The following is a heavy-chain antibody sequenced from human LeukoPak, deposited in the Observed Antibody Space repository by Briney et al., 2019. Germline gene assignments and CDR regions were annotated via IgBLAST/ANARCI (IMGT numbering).Heavy chain of an antibody. D-gene: IGHD3-22*01. CDR3: ARNCYDTTGPFPAFDM. V-gene: IGHV3-64*02. CDR2: ISSDGGST. J-gene: IGHJ3*02. Sequence: GGSLRLSCAISGFTFGRYAMYWVRQAPGKGLEFVSGISSDGGSTYYADSVKGRFTISRDNSKNTLFLQMGSLRPEDMAVYFCARNCYDTTGPFPAFDMWGQRPILPVFS. CDR1: GFTFGRYA.